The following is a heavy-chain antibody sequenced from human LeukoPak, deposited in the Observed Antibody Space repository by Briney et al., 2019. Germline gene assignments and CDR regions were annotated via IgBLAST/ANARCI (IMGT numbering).Heavy chain of an antibody. J-gene: IGHJ5*02. CDR1: GLTFNYYA. CDR2: ISVLGSST. CDR3: ARDSSSWYGGSGYWYWFDP. D-gene: IGHD6-13*01. V-gene: IGHV3-23*01. Sequence: PGGSLRLSCAASGLTFNYYAMSWVRQAPGKGLEWVSGISVLGSSTYYGDSVRGRFTISRDNSKNTLDLQMNSLRAEDTAVYYCARDSSSWYGGSGYWYWFDPWGQGTLVTVSS.